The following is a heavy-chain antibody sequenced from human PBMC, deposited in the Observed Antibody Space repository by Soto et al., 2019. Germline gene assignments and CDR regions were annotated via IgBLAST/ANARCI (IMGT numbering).Heavy chain of an antibody. CDR3: ARDRARNYDILTGYYHYYYGMDV. V-gene: IGHV3-74*01. Sequence: GGSLRLSCAASGFRFSTYAMSWVRQAPGKGLVWVSRINSDGSSTSYADSVKGRFTISRDNAKNSLYLQMNSLRAEDTAVYYCARDRARNYDILTGYYHYYYGMDVWGQGTTVTVSS. CDR1: GFRFSTYA. J-gene: IGHJ6*02. CDR2: INSDGSST. D-gene: IGHD3-9*01.